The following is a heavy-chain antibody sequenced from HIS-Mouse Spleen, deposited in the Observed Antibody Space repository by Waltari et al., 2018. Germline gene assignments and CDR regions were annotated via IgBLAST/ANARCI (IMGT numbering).Heavy chain of an antibody. J-gene: IGHJ4*02. CDR2: IYYSGST. D-gene: IGHD3-10*01. CDR1: GGSISSSSYY. V-gene: IGHV4-39*07. Sequence: QLQLQESGPGLVKPSETLSLTCTVPGGSISSSSYYWGWLRQPPGKGLEWIGSIYYSGSTYYNPSLKSRVTISVDTSKNQFSLKLSSVTAADTAVYYCARAYYYGSGSYYKGYFDYWGQGTLVTVSS. CDR3: ARAYYYGSGSYYKGYFDY.